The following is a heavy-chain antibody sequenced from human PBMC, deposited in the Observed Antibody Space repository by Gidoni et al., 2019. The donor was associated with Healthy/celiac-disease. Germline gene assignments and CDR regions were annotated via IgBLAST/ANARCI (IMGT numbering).Heavy chain of an antibody. V-gene: IGHV3-15*01. CDR1: GFTFSNAW. CDR3: TTDDYGDYAGYFDL. Sequence: EVQLVESGGGLVKPGRSLRLSCAASGFTFSNAWMSWVRQAPGKGLEWVGRIKSKTDGGTTDYAAPVKGRFTISRDDSKNTLYLQMNSLKTEDTAVYYCTTDDYGDYAGYFDLWGRGTLVTVSS. D-gene: IGHD4-17*01. CDR2: IKSKTDGGTT. J-gene: IGHJ2*01.